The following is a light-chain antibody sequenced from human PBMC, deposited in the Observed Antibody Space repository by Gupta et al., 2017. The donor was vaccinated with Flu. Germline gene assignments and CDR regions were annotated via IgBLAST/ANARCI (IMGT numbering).Light chain of an antibody. V-gene: IGKV1-5*03. J-gene: IGKJ4*01. Sequence: ITCRASQTITTSLAWYQHKQGKAPKLLIYKASTLESGVPSRFSGSGSGTEFTLTISSLQPDDFATYYCQEYNTYASLTFGGGTKVEIK. CDR2: KAS. CDR3: QEYNTYASLT. CDR1: QTITTS.